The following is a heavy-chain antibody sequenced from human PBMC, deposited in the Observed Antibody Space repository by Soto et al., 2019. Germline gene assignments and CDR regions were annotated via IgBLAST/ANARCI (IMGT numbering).Heavy chain of an antibody. Sequence: SGGSLRLSCAASGFTFSSYDMHWVRQATGKGLEWVSAIGTAGDTYYPGSVKGRFTISRENAKNSLYLQMNSLRAEDTAVYYCARQKTIARYYYGMDVWGQGTTVTVSS. CDR3: ARQKTIARYYYGMDV. CDR2: IGTAGDT. D-gene: IGHD6-13*01. V-gene: IGHV3-13*01. CDR1: GFTFSSYD. J-gene: IGHJ6*02.